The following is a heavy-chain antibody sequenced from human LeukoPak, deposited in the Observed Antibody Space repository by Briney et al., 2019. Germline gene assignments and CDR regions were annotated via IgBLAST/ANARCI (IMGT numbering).Heavy chain of an antibody. D-gene: IGHD4-17*01. Sequence: GGSLRLSCAASGLKFSNYWLTWVRQAPGKGLEWVANIKQDGSEQYYVDSVKGRFTISRDNAKNSLYLQMNNLRAEDTAVYYCAKDRDDYGDYGEFDYWGQGTLVTVSS. CDR2: IKQDGSEQ. J-gene: IGHJ4*02. V-gene: IGHV3-7*01. CDR3: AKDRDDYGDYGEFDY. CDR1: GLKFSNYW.